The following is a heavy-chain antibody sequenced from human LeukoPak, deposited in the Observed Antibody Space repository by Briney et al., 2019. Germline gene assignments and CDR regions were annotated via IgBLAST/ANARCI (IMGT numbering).Heavy chain of an antibody. CDR2: INTNTGNP. D-gene: IGHD1-26*01. J-gene: IGHJ4*02. CDR3: ARDSISGSYVHYDN. Sequence: ASVKVSCKASGYSFTTFAMNWVRQAPGQGLEWMGWINTNTGNPTYAQDFTGRFVFSLDTSVTTTFLEISSLKAEDTAIYYCARDSISGSYVHYDNWGQGTLVTVSS. CDR1: GYSFTTFA. V-gene: IGHV7-4-1*02.